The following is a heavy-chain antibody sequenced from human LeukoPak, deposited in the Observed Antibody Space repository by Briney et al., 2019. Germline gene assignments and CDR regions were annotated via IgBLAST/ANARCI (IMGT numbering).Heavy chain of an antibody. J-gene: IGHJ4*02. V-gene: IGHV3-30*03. CDR2: ISYDGSNK. D-gene: IGHD3-9*01. CDR3: ARPPLRYFDWYYFDY. CDR1: GFTFSSYG. Sequence: GGSLRLSCAASGFTFSSYGMHWVRQAPGKGLEWVAVISYDGSNKYYADSVKGRFTISRDNSKNTLYLQMNGLRAEDTAVYYCARPPLRYFDWYYFDYWGQGTLVTVSS.